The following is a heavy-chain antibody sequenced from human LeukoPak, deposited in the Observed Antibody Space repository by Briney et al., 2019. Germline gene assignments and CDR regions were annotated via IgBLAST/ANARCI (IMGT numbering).Heavy chain of an antibody. Sequence: SETLSLTCTASGGSFSSSSYYWGWLRQPPGMGLDWIGYIYYTGSTNYNPSLKSRVIFSVDTSKNQFPLKLSSVTAADTAVYYCARSGRGLAAGFDPWGQGILVTVSS. V-gene: IGHV4-39*06. J-gene: IGHJ5*02. CDR3: ARSGRGLAAGFDP. D-gene: IGHD1-26*01. CDR1: GGSFSSSSYY. CDR2: IYYTGST.